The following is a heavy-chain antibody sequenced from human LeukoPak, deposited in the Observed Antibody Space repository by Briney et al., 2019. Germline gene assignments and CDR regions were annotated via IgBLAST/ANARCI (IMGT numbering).Heavy chain of an antibody. CDR1: GGTFSSYA. V-gene: IGHV1-69*06. CDR2: IISIFGTA. D-gene: IGHD6-13*01. Sequence: GASVKVSCKASGGTFSSYAISWVRQAPGQGLEWMGRIISIFGTANYAQKFQGRVTITADKSTSTAYMELSSLRSEDTAVYYCARGSIAAELNMDVWGKGTTVTVSS. CDR3: ARGSIAAELNMDV. J-gene: IGHJ6*03.